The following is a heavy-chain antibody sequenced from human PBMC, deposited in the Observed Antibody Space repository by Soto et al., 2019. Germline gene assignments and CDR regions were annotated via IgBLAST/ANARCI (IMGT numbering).Heavy chain of an antibody. V-gene: IGHV1-2*02. Sequence: ASVKVSCKASGYSFTDHYRYWVRQAPGQGLEWMGWINPNSGDTKYAQKFRGRVTVTRDTSITTAYMEVQMLTADDTAVYYCARQLAYCGGDCFTEPVDYWGQGTLVTVSS. D-gene: IGHD2-21*02. J-gene: IGHJ4*02. CDR2: INPNSGDT. CDR1: GYSFTDHY. CDR3: ARQLAYCGGDCFTEPVDY.